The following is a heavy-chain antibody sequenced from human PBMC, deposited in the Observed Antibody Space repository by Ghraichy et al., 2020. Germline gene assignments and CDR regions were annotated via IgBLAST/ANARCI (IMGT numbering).Heavy chain of an antibody. CDR3: AKDLGDSSGYYYVTAGFDY. Sequence: GGSLRLSCAASGFTFSSYGMHWVRQAPGKGLEWVAVISYDGSNKYYADSVKGRFTISRDNSKNTLYLQMNSLRAEDTAVYYCAKDLGDSSGYYYVTAGFDYWGQGTLVTVSS. CDR1: GFTFSSYG. V-gene: IGHV3-30*18. CDR2: ISYDGSNK. D-gene: IGHD3-22*01. J-gene: IGHJ4*02.